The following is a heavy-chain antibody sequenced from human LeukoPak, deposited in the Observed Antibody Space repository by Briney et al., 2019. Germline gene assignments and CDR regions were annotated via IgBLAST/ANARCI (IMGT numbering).Heavy chain of an antibody. CDR2: IYYSGST. CDR1: GGSISSYY. CDR3: VRLGDSSGLDP. J-gene: IGHJ5*02. V-gene: IGHV4-59*01. Sequence: SETLSLTCTVSGGSISSYYWSWIRQPPGKGLEWIGYIYYSGSTNYNPSLKSRVTISVDTSKNQFSLKLSSVTAADTAVYYCVRLGDSSGLDPWGQGTLVTVSS. D-gene: IGHD3-22*01.